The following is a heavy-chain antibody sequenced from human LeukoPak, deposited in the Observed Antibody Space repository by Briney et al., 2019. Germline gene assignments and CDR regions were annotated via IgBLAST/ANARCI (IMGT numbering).Heavy chain of an antibody. CDR2: ISYDGSNK. CDR3: AKDAIFGVVSYMDV. V-gene: IGHV3-30*18. J-gene: IGHJ6*03. Sequence: GGSLRLSCAASGFTFSSYGMHWVRQAPGKGLEWVAVISYDGSNKYYADSVKGRFTISRDNSKNTLYLQMNSLRAEDTAVYYCAKDAIFGVVSYMDVWGKGTTVTVSS. CDR1: GFTFSSYG. D-gene: IGHD3-3*01.